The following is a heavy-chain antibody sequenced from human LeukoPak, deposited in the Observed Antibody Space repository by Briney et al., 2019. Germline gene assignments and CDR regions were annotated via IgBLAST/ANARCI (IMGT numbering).Heavy chain of an antibody. V-gene: IGHV3-9*01. Sequence: GRSLRLSCAASGFTFDDYAMHWVRQAPGKGLEWVSGISWNSGSIGYADSVKGRFTISRDNSKNTLYLQMNSLRAEDTAVYYCAKDPWKPKYDSSGYYYTTPTTFDYWGQGTLVTVSS. D-gene: IGHD3-22*01. J-gene: IGHJ4*02. CDR2: ISWNSGSI. CDR1: GFTFDDYA. CDR3: AKDPWKPKYDSSGYYYTTPTTFDY.